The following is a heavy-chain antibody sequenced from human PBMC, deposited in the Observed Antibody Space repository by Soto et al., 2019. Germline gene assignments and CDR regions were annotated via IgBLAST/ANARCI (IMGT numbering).Heavy chain of an antibody. CDR1: GFTFSSYA. V-gene: IGHV1-69*01. D-gene: IGHD5-12*01. CDR3: ARGSVEMATISEVGDNWFDP. J-gene: IGHJ5*02. Sequence: VQLLESGGGLVQPGGSLRLSCAASGFTFSSYAMSWVRQAPGKGLEWMGGIIPIFGTANYAQKFQGRVTITADESTNTAYMELSSLRSEDTAVYYCARGSVEMATISEVGDNWFDPWGQGTLVTVSS. CDR2: IIPIFGTA.